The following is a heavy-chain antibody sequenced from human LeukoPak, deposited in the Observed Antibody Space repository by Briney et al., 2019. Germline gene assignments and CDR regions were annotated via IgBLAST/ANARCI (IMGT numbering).Heavy chain of an antibody. CDR1: GYTFTGYY. V-gene: IGHV1-2*02. D-gene: IGHD3-10*01. Sequence: ASVKVSCKASGYTFTGYYMHWVRQAPGQGLEWMGWINPNSGGTNYAQKFQGRATMTRDTSISTAYMELSRLRSDDTAVYYCARSAFRNYGSGSYYTGRNWFDPWGQGTLVTVSS. J-gene: IGHJ5*02. CDR2: INPNSGGT. CDR3: ARSAFRNYGSGSYYTGRNWFDP.